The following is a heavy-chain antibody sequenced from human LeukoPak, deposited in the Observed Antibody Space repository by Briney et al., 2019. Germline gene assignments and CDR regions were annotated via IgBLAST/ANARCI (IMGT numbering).Heavy chain of an antibody. V-gene: IGHV3-20*04. CDR1: GFTFDDYG. CDR3: ARANYVWGSYPNWFDP. Sequence: GGSLRLSCAASGFTFDDYGMSWVRQAPGKGLEWVSGINWNGGSTGSADSVKGRFTISRDNAKNPMYLQINSLRAEDTALYYCARANYVWGSYPNWFDPWGQGTLVTVSS. D-gene: IGHD3-16*01. J-gene: IGHJ5*02. CDR2: INWNGGST.